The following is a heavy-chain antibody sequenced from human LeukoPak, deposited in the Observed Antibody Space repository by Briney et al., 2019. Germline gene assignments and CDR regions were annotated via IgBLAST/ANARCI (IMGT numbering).Heavy chain of an antibody. Sequence: PGGSLRLSCAASGFTFSDYYMSWIRQAPGKGLEWVSYISSSGSTIYYADSVKGRFTISRDNAKNSLYLQMNSLRAEDTAVYYCARFFTDFWSGSPIYAFDIWGQGTMDTVSS. D-gene: IGHD3-3*01. CDR2: ISSSGSTI. CDR3: ARFFTDFWSGSPIYAFDI. V-gene: IGHV3-11*04. J-gene: IGHJ3*02. CDR1: GFTFSDYY.